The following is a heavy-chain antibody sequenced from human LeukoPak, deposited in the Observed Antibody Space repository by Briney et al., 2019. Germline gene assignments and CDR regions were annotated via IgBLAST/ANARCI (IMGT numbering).Heavy chain of an antibody. J-gene: IGHJ3*02. CDR1: GFIVRSRE. CDR3: RAWIDSFDI. D-gene: IGHD1-1*01. Sequence: GGSLRLSCAASGFIVRSREMSWVRQAPGKGLEWVSVLDIGGNTYYADSVKGRFTISRDTSKNTLYLQLNSLRVEDTAVNYCRAWIDSFDIWGQGTVVTVSS. V-gene: IGHV3-53*01. CDR2: LDIGGNT.